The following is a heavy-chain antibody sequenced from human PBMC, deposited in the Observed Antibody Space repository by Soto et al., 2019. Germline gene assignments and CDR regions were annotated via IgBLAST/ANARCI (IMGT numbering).Heavy chain of an antibody. Sequence: SETLSLTCTVSGGSITTGGSYGGWIRQPPGKGLEWIGSIYHSGSTYYNPSLKSRVTISVETSKNQFSLKLSSVPAAVTAVYYCAREGMVDLMDVWGQGTTVTVS. CDR3: AREGMVDLMDV. CDR1: GGSITTGGSY. J-gene: IGHJ6*02. CDR2: IYHSGST. V-gene: IGHV4-39*07. D-gene: IGHD3-10*01.